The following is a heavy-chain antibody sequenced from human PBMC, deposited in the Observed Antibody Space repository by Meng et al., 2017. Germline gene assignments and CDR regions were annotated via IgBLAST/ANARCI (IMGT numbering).Heavy chain of an antibody. CDR1: GDTFTTYA. V-gene: IGHV1-3*01. CDR2: INAGNSDT. CDR3: ARAIAVSGTGRFDY. Sequence: QGQVGQSGAEVKKPRASVKVSCKASGDTFTTYAIHWVRQAPGQRLEWMGWINAGNSDTKYSQKLQGRVTITRDTSASTVYMEVSSLRSEDTGVYYCARAIAVSGTGRFDYWGQGTLVTVSS. D-gene: IGHD6-19*01. J-gene: IGHJ4*02.